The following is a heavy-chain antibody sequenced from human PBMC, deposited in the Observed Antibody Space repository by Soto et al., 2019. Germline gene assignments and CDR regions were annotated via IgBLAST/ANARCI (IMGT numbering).Heavy chain of an antibody. CDR2: ISPSSSYS. CDR1: GFTFSLFT. Sequence: PGRSLRLSCAGCGFTFSLFTMVWVRQAPGKGLEWVSCISPSSSYSYYAASVKGRFPISRDNAENSVYLQMNSLRAEDTALYYCVFALTTPEGSFDPWGQGTLGTVSS. CDR3: VFALTTPEGSFDP. D-gene: IGHD4-4*01. V-gene: IGHV3-21*01. J-gene: IGHJ5*02.